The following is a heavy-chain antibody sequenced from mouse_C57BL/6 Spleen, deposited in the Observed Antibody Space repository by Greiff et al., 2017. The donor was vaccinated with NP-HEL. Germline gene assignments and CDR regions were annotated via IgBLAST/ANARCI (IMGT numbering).Heavy chain of an antibody. CDR1: GFTFSSYA. CDR2: ISDGGSYT. V-gene: IGHV5-4*01. CDR3: ARDEGDYGSSYPAWFAY. D-gene: IGHD1-1*01. Sequence: EVQLVESGGGLVKPGGSLKLSCAASGFTFSSYAMSWVRQTPEKRLEWVATISDGGSYTYYPDNVKGRFTISRDNAKNNLYLQRSHLKSEDTAMYYCARDEGDYGSSYPAWFAYWGQGTLVTVSA. J-gene: IGHJ3*01.